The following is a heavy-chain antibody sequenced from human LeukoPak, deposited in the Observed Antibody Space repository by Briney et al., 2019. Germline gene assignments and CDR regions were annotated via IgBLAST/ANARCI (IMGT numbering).Heavy chain of an antibody. CDR2: MNPNSGNT. Sequence: ASVKVSCKASGYTFTSYGISWVRQATGQGLEWMGWMNPNSGNTGYAQKFQGRVTITRNTSISTAYMELSSLRSEDTAVYYCARLAGDAFDIWGQGTMVTVSS. CDR3: ARLAGDAFDI. J-gene: IGHJ3*02. CDR1: GYTFTSYG. V-gene: IGHV1-8*03. D-gene: IGHD2-15*01.